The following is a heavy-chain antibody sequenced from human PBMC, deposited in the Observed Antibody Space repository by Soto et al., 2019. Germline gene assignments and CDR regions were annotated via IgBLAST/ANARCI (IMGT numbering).Heavy chain of an antibody. D-gene: IGHD5-12*01. CDR1: GGSISSGDYY. J-gene: IGHJ4*02. CDR2: IYYSGST. CDR3: AIRHTERWLHLGSYFDY. Sequence: SETLSLTCTVSGGSISSGDYYWSWIRQPTGKGLEWIGSIYYSGSTDYNPSLKRRVTISVDTSTNQFSLKLSSVTAADTAVYYCAIRHTERWLHLGSYFDYWGQGTLVTVSS. V-gene: IGHV4-30-4*02.